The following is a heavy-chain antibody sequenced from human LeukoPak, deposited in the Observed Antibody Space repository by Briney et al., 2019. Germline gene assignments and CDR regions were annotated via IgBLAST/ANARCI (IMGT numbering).Heavy chain of an antibody. CDR1: GGSISSGDYY. J-gene: IGHJ4*02. CDR3: ARVLGATRFPDY. V-gene: IGHV4-30-4*01. Sequence: SETLSLTCTVSGGSISSGDYYWSWIRQPPGKGLEWIGYIYYSGSTYYNPSLKSRVTISVDTSKNQFSLKLSSVTAADTAVYYCARVLGATRFPDYWGQGTLVTVSS. D-gene: IGHD1-26*01. CDR2: IYYSGST.